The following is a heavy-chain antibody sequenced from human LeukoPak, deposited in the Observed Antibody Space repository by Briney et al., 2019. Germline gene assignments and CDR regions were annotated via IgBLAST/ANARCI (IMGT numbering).Heavy chain of an antibody. CDR3: AGFFYHNSNDAFDI. D-gene: IGHD2/OR15-2a*01. CDR2: INPNSGGT. J-gene: IGHJ3*02. Sequence: ASVKVSCKASGYTFTGYYTHWVRQAPGQGLEWMGWINPNSGGTNYAQKFQGRVTITADESTRTVTMQLSSLRSEDTAVYYCAGFFYHNSNDAFDIWRQGTVVTVS. CDR1: GYTFTGYY. V-gene: IGHV1-2*02.